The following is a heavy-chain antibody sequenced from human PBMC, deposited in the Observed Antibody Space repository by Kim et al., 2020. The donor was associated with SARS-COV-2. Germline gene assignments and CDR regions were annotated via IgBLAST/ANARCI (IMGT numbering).Heavy chain of an antibody. CDR1: GGSISSYY. V-gene: IGHV4-59*01. J-gene: IGHJ6*02. Sequence: SETLSLTCTVSGGSISSYYWSWIRQPPGKGLEWIGYIYYSGSTNYNPSLKSRVTISVDTSKNQFSLKLSSVTAADTAVYYCARDHKLLRLEGYYYYGMDVWGAEATLTAS. D-gene: IGHD5-12*01. CDR2: IYYSGST. CDR3: ARDHKLLRLEGYYYYGMDV.